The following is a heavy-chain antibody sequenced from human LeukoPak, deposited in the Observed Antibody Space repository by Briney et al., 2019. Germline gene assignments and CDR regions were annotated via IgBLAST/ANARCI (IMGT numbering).Heavy chain of an antibody. CDR1: GYTFTGYY. CDR2: INPKFGGT. CDR3: ARQSAEFSYDRGHFDY. Sequence: GASVKVSCKASGYTFTGYYMHWVRQAPGQGLEWVGWINPKFGGTNYAPKFQGRVTMTRDTSINTAYMELRRLRSDDTAMYFCARQSAEFSYDRGHFDYWGQGTLVTVSS. D-gene: IGHD3-22*01. J-gene: IGHJ4*02. V-gene: IGHV1-2*02.